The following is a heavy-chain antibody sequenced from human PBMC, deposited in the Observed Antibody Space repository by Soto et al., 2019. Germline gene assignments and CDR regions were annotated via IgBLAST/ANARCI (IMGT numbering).Heavy chain of an antibody. Sequence: SETLSLTGTVSGGSISSYYWSWIRQPPGKGMEWIGYISYSGSTNYNPSLKSRVTISVDTSKNQFSLKLSSVTAADTAVYYCARSTGSAPPGAFDIWGQGTMVTVSS. CDR1: GGSISSYY. J-gene: IGHJ3*02. CDR3: ARSTGSAPPGAFDI. D-gene: IGHD3-10*01. CDR2: ISYSGST. V-gene: IGHV4-59*01.